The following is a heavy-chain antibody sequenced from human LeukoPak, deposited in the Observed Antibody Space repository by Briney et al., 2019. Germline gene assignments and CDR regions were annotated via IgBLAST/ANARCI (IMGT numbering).Heavy chain of an antibody. CDR3: IRGGIQVSGIDAFDI. CDR2: IGIAGDT. CDR1: GFTFSSCD. V-gene: IGHV3-13*01. Sequence: PGGSLRLSCAASGFTFSSCDMHWVRQAPGRGLEWVSAIGIAGDTYYPDSVKGRFTISRENAKNSMYLQMNSPKDGDTAVYYCIRGGIQVSGIDAFDIWGQGTMVTVSS. D-gene: IGHD5/OR15-5a*01. J-gene: IGHJ3*02.